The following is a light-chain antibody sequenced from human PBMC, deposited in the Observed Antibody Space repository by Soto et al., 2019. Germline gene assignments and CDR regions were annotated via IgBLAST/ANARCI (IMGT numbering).Light chain of an antibody. V-gene: IGLV4-69*01. CDR1: SGHSSNA. J-gene: IGLJ3*02. CDR2: VNSDGSH. Sequence: QSVLTQSPSASASLGASVKLTCTLSSGHSSNAIAWHQQQPEEGPRYLMKVNSDGSHFKGDGIPERFSGSSSGAERYLTISSLQSEDEADYYCQTWGSGIRVFGGGTQLTVL. CDR3: QTWGSGIRV.